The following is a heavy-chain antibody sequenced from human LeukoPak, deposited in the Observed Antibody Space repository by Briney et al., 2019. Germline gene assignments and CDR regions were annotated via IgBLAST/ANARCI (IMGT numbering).Heavy chain of an antibody. D-gene: IGHD5-24*01. CDR2: VRSKGNNFAT. CDR1: GFTFSGSA. J-gene: IGHJ5*02. CDR3: TRHGDGYSTWFDP. Sequence: GSLRLSCAASGFTFSGSALHWVRQASGKGLEWVGRVRSKGNNFATSYAASVKGRFTISRDDSQNTAYLQMDSLKTEDTAVYYCTRHGDGYSTWFDPWGQGTLVIVSS. V-gene: IGHV3-73*01.